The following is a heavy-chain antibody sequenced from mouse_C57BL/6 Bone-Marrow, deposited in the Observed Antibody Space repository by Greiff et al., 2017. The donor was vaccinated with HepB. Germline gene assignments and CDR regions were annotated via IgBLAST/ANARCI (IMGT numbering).Heavy chain of an antibody. CDR2: IDPETGGT. Sequence: QVHVKQSGAELVRPGASVTLSCKASGYTFTDYEMHWVKQTPVHGLEWIGAIDPETGGTAYNQKFKGKAILTADKSSSTAYMELRSLTSEDSAVYYCTREDYYYGSSYAMDYWGQGTSVTVSS. D-gene: IGHD1-1*01. J-gene: IGHJ4*01. V-gene: IGHV1-15*01. CDR3: TREDYYYGSSYAMDY. CDR1: GYTFTDYE.